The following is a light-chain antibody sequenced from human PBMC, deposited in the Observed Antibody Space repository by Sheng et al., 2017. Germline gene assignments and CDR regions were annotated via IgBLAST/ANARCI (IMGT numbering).Light chain of an antibody. J-gene: IGLJ3*02. V-gene: IGLV2-14*03. Sequence: QSALTQPASVSGSPGQSITISCTGNSDNIGRFSYVSWYQCHPDKSPKLIIYDVTNRPSGVSTRFSGSKSGNTASLTISGLQAEDEADYFCSSFTVRSTLGVFGGGTKLTV. CDR1: SDNIGRFSY. CDR2: DVT. CDR3: SSFTVRSTLGV.